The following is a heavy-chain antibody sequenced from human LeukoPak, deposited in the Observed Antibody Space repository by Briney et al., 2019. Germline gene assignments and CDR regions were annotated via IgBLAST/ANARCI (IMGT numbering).Heavy chain of an antibody. CDR2: IWYDGSNK. V-gene: IGHV3-33*01. D-gene: IGHD1-26*01. Sequence: GGPLRLSCAASGFTFRSYGMHWVRQAPGKGLEWVAVIWYDGSNKYYADSVKGRFTISRGNSKNTLYLQMNSLRAEDTAVYYCARPTYSGSYYWFDYWGQGTLVTVSS. CDR1: GFTFRSYG. CDR3: ARPTYSGSYYWFDY. J-gene: IGHJ4*02.